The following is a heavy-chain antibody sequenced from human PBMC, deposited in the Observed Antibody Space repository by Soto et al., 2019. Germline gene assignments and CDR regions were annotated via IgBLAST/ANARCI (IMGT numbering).Heavy chain of an antibody. J-gene: IGHJ3*02. V-gene: IGHV5-51*01. CDR3: ARSRYCGGDCYSHDAFDI. CDR1: GYSFTSYW. Sequence: PGVSLKISCKGSGYSFTSYWIGWVRQMPGKGLEWMGIIYPGDSDTRYSPSFQGQVTISADKSISTAYLQWSSLKASDTAMYYCARSRYCGGDCYSHDAFDIWGQGTMVTVSS. D-gene: IGHD2-21*02. CDR2: IYPGDSDT.